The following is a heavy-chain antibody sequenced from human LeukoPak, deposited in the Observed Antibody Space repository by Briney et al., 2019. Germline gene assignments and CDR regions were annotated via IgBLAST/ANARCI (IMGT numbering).Heavy chain of an antibody. Sequence: GGSLRLSCAASGFTFSTYVMNWVRQAPGKGLEWVSYISSSSSTIYYADSVKGRFTISRDNAKNSLYLQMNSLRDEDTALYYCTILSGYSSGGHDYWGQGTLVTVSS. CDR1: GFTFSTYV. J-gene: IGHJ4*02. CDR3: TILSGYSSGGHDY. CDR2: ISSSSSTI. V-gene: IGHV3-48*02. D-gene: IGHD2-15*01.